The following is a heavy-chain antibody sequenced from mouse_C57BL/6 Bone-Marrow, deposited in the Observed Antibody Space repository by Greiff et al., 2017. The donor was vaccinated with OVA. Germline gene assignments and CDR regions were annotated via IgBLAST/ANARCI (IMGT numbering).Heavy chain of an antibody. J-gene: IGHJ3*01. CDR3: ARPYYYGSSYSAWFAY. D-gene: IGHD1-1*01. CDR2: ISSGGSYT. V-gene: IGHV5-6*01. CDR1: GFTFSSYG. Sequence: EVMLVESGGDLVKPGGSLKLSCAASGFTFSSYGMSWVRQTPDKRLEWVATISSGGSYTYYPDSVKGRFTISRDNAKNTLYLQMSSLKSEDTAMYYCARPYYYGSSYSAWFAYWGQGTLVTVSA.